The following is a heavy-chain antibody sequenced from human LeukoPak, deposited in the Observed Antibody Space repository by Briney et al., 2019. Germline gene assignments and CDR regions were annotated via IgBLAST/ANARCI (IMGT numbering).Heavy chain of an antibody. D-gene: IGHD3-22*01. CDR1: GFTFSSYS. CDR2: ISSSSSYI. J-gene: IGHJ4*02. CDR3: AREWGSSGYYYYDY. V-gene: IGHV3-21*01. Sequence: GGSLRLSCAASGFTFSSYSMNWVRQAPGKGLEWVSSISSSSSYIYYADSVKGRFTISRDNSKNTLYLQMNSLRAEDTAVYYCAREWGSSGYYYYDYWGQGTLVTVSS.